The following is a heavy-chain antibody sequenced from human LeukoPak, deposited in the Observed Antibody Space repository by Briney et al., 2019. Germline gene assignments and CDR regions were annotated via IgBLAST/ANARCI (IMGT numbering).Heavy chain of an antibody. V-gene: IGHV3-7*01. CDR3: ARDVLAGTFDY. CDR2: INQDGTEK. J-gene: IGHJ4*02. Sequence: GGSLRLSCAASGLTFSSYWMNWVRQAPGKGLEWVANINQDGTEKYYVDSVRGRFTISRDNAKNSLYLQMNSLRAEDTAVYYCARDVLAGTFDYWGQGTLVTVSS. CDR1: GLTFSSYW. D-gene: IGHD6-19*01.